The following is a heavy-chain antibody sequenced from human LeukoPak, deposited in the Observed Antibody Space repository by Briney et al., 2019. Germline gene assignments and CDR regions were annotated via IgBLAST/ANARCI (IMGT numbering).Heavy chain of an antibody. CDR1: GFSVTGNY. CDR2: IHSGDIT. D-gene: IGHD3-10*01. Sequence: LTGGSLRLSCAASGFSVTGNYMTWVRQAPGKGLEWVALIHSGDITYYADSVKGRFTISRDQSKNTMYLQMNSLRADDTAVYHCARERYFGSGSSYHYGMDVWGQGTTVTVSS. CDR3: ARERYFGSGSSYHYGMDV. V-gene: IGHV3-53*01. J-gene: IGHJ6*02.